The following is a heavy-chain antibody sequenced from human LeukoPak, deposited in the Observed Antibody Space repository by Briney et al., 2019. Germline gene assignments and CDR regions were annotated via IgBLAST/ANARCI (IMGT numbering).Heavy chain of an antibody. J-gene: IGHJ4*02. V-gene: IGHV4-39*07. CDR3: ARGEDIVATIPFDY. CDR2: IYYRGST. Sequence: SETLSLTCTVSGGSISSSSYYWGWIRQPPGKGLEWIGSIYYRGSTYYNPSLKSRVTISVDTSKNQFSLKLSSVTAADTAVYYCARGEDIVATIPFDYWGQGTLVTVSS. D-gene: IGHD5-12*01. CDR1: GGSISSSSYY.